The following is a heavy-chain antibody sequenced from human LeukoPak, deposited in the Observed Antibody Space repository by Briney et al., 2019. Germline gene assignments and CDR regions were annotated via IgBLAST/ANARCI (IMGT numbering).Heavy chain of an antibody. Sequence: PSETLSLTCAAYGGSFSGYYWSWIRQPPGKGLEWIGEINHSGSTNYNPSLKSRDTISVDTSKNQFSLKLSSVTAADTAVYYCAGTTVTKGIDYWGQGTLVTVSS. D-gene: IGHD4-17*01. V-gene: IGHV4-34*01. CDR1: GGSFSGYY. CDR3: AGTTVTKGIDY. CDR2: INHSGST. J-gene: IGHJ4*02.